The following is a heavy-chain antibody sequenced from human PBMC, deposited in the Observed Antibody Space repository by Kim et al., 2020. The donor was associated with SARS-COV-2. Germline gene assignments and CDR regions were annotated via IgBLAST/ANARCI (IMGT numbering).Heavy chain of an antibody. CDR3: AKDHLVSRGYYDSSGQAFDY. J-gene: IGHJ4*02. CDR2: ISGSGGST. D-gene: IGHD3-22*01. Sequence: GGSLRLSCAASGFTFSSYAMSWVRQAPGKGLEWVSAISGSGGSTYYADSVKGRFTISRDNSKNTLYLQMNSLRAEDTAVYYCAKDHLVSRGYYDSSGQAFDYWGQGTLVTVSS. CDR1: GFTFSSYA. V-gene: IGHV3-23*01.